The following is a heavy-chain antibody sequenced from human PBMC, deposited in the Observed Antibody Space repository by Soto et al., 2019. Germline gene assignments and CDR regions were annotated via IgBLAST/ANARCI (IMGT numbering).Heavy chain of an antibody. V-gene: IGHV3-33*01. D-gene: IGHD2-21*01. J-gene: IGHJ4*02. CDR1: GFTFSSYG. CDR2: IWYDGNNK. Sequence: LRLSCAASGFTFSSYGMHWVRQAPGKGLEWVAVIWYDGNNKYYADSVKGRFTISRDNSNNTLYVQMTSLRAEDTAVYYCARGLHSLFDYWGQGTLVTVSS. CDR3: ARGLHSLFDY.